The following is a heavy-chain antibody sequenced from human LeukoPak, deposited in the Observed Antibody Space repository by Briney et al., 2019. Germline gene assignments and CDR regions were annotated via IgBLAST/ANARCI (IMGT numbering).Heavy chain of an antibody. Sequence: GGSLRLSCEASGFTFTSYAIHWVRQAPGKGLEWVSSITSSGDGTFYTDSLSGRFTISRDNDKQVVFLQMKSLRRGDSALYYCAKGTATSVRQNGHLWDKGTLVTVSS. J-gene: IGHJ1*01. CDR2: ITSSGDGT. V-gene: IGHV3-23*01. D-gene: IGHD3-10*02. CDR1: GFTFTSYA. CDR3: AKGTATSVRQNGHL.